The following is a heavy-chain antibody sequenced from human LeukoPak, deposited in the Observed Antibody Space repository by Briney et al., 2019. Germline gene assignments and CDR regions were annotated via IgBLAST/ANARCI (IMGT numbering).Heavy chain of an antibody. CDR2: ISYDGSNK. CDR3: AKDFSVYYYDSRVLDY. V-gene: IGHV3-30*04. Sequence: GGSLRLSCAASGITFSSYAMHWVRQAPGKGLEWVAVISYDGSNKYYADSVKGRFTISRDNSKKTLYLQMNSLRPEDTAVYYCAKDFSVYYYDSRVLDYWGQGTLVTVSS. D-gene: IGHD3-22*01. J-gene: IGHJ4*02. CDR1: GITFSSYA.